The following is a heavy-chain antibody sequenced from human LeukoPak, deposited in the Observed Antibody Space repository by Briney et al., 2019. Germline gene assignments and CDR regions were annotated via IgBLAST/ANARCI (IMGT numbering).Heavy chain of an antibody. Sequence: GGSLRLSCAASGFTFSSYAMHWVRHAPGKGLEWVAVISYDGSNKYYADSVKGRFTISRDNSKNTLYLQMNSLRAEDTAMYYCAREFIGDGYKLDYWGQGTLVTVSS. V-gene: IGHV3-30*01. CDR1: GFTFSSYA. CDR2: ISYDGSNK. J-gene: IGHJ4*02. D-gene: IGHD5-24*01. CDR3: AREFIGDGYKLDY.